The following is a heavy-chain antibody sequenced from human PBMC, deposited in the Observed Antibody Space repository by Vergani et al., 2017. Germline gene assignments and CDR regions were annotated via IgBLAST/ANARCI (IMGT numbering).Heavy chain of an antibody. CDR1: GFTFSSYA. CDR3: AKGDRYFGESFYSYMDV. D-gene: IGHD3-9*01. J-gene: IGHJ6*03. Sequence: EVQMLESGGGLIQPGGSLRLSCAASGFTFSSYAMTWVRQAPGKGLEWVSGISGSGGSTQYADSVKGRFTISRDNSKNTLYLQMNSLRAEDTAVYYCAKGDRYFGESFYSYMDVWGKGTTVTVSS. V-gene: IGHV3-23*01. CDR2: ISGSGGST.